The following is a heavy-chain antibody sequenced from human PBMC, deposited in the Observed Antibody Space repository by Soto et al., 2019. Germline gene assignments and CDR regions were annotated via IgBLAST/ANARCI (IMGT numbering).Heavy chain of an antibody. J-gene: IGHJ4*02. CDR1: GGSFSGYY. D-gene: IGHD6-13*01. CDR3: ARGTGNQQLVYDY. Sequence: SETLSLTCAVYGGSFSGYYWSWIRQPPGKGLEWIGEINHSGSTNYNPSLKSRVTISVDTSKNQFSLKLSSVTAADTAVYYCARGTGNQQLVYDYWGQGTLVTVSS. V-gene: IGHV4-34*01. CDR2: INHSGST.